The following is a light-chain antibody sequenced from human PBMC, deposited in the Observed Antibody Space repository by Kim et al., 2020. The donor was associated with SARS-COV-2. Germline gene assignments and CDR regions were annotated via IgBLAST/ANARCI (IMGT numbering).Light chain of an antibody. CDR1: SSNIGAGYD. Sequence: QSVLTQPPSVSGAPGQRVTISCTGSSSNIGAGYDVHWYQHLPGTAPKLLIFRNNNRPSGVPARFSASKSGTSASLAITGLQAEDEADYSCQSYDNSLSRLVFGGGTQLTVL. CDR2: RNN. V-gene: IGLV1-40*01. J-gene: IGLJ7*01. CDR3: QSYDNSLSRLV.